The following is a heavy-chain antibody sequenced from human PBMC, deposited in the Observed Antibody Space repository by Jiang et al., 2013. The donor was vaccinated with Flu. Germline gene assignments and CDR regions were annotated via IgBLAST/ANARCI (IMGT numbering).Heavy chain of an antibody. D-gene: IGHD2-15*01. Sequence: SLSSSGMRVNWIRQPPGKALEWLARIDWDDDKFYSTSLKTRLTISKDTSKNQVVLTMTNMDPVDTATYYCAHRILYCSGGSCYSVFDYWGQGTLVTVSS. CDR2: IDWDDDK. CDR3: AHRILYCSGGSCYSVFDY. J-gene: IGHJ4*02. V-gene: IGHV2-70*12. CDR1: SLSSSGMR.